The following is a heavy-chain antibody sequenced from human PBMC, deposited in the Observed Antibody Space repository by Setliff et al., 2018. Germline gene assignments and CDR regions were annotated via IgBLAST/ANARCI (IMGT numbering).Heavy chain of an antibody. CDR2: IYYSGST. J-gene: IGHJ3*02. CDR3: AREGFGDCAFDI. Sequence: SETLSLTCNVSGDSISSTYHWGWIRQSPGKGLEWTGYIYYSGSTNYNPSLKSRVTISADTSKNQFSLKLSSVTAADAAVYYCAREGFGDCAFDIWGQGTMVTVSS. CDR1: GDSISSTYH. D-gene: IGHD3-10*01. V-gene: IGHV4-59*01.